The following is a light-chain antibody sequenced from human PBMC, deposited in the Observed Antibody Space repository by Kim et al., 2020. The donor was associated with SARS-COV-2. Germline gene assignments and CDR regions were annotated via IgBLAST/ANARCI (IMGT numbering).Light chain of an antibody. J-gene: IGLJ2*01. CDR2: QDK. Sequence: LGDKYVCWYQQKPGQSPVRVIYQDKNRPSGIPERFSGSNSGNTATLTISGTQAMDEADYYCQAWDTTVVFGGGTQLTVL. V-gene: IGLV3-1*01. CDR1: LGDKY. CDR3: QAWDTTVV.